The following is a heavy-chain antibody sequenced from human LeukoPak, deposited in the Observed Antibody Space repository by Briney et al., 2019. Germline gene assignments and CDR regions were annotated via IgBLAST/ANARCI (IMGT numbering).Heavy chain of an antibody. V-gene: IGHV5-51*01. D-gene: IGHD6-25*01. CDR3: ARRGSSSEWFDP. J-gene: IGHJ5*02. Sequence: GESLKISCKGSGYSFSTYWIGWVRQLPGKGLEWMGIIYPGDSDTRYSPSFQGQVTISADKSINTAYLQWTSLKASDTAMYYCARRGSSSEWFDPWGQGTLVTVSP. CDR1: GYSFSTYW. CDR2: IYPGDSDT.